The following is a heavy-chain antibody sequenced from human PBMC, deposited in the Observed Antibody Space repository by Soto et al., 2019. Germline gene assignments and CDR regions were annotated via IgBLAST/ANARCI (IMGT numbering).Heavy chain of an antibody. Sequence: GGSLILSCAASGFAFRYSAMSWVRQAPGKGLEWVASFSRTNGNTYYADSVKGRLTISRDNSKNTLYLQMNSLRAEDTAVYYCLKGRAAAGTYIFHCEDWGQGTLVTVAS. J-gene: IGHJ4*02. CDR3: LKGRAAAGTYIFHCED. V-gene: IGHV3-23*01. D-gene: IGHD6-13*01. CDR2: FSRTNGNT. CDR1: GFAFRYSA.